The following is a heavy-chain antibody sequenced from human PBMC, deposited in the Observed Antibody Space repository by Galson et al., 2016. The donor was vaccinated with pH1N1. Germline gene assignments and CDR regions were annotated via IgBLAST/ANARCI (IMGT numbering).Heavy chain of an antibody. CDR3: ARGVSVAGTPRIDY. CDR2: IFYSGST. Sequence: TLSLTCTVSGGSVGSNFYHLAWIRQPPGKGLEWIGYIFYSGSTYYNPSLKSRVTVSVDTSKNQFSLKLTSVTAADTAVYYCARGVSVAGTPRIDYWGQGTLVTVSS. J-gene: IGHJ4*02. V-gene: IGHV4-30-4*08. D-gene: IGHD6-19*01. CDR1: GGSVGSNFYH.